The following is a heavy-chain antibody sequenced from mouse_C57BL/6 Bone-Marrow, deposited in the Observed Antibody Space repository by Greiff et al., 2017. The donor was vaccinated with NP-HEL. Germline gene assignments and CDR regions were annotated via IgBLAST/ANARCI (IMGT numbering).Heavy chain of an antibody. D-gene: IGHD2-4*01. Sequence: QVQLQQPGAELVKPGASVKLSCKASGYTFTSYWMHWVKQRPGQGLEWIGMIHPNSGSTNYNEKFKSKATLTVDKSSSTAYMQLSSLTSEDSAVYYCAATMIRRVHDLRRAWFAYWGQGTLVTVSA. J-gene: IGHJ3*01. CDR3: AATMIRRVHDLRRAWFAY. CDR2: IHPNSGST. V-gene: IGHV1-64*01. CDR1: GYTFTSYW.